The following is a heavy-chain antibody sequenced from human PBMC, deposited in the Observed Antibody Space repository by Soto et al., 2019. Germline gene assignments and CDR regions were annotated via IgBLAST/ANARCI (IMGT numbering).Heavy chain of an antibody. D-gene: IGHD3-10*01. J-gene: IGHJ6*03. CDR3: AKGMTYYYGSGSSQYYYYYMDV. Sequence: EVQLLESGGGLVQPGGSLRLSCAASGFTFSSYAMSWVRQAPGKGLEWVSAISGSGGSTYYADSVKGRFTISRDNSKNTLYLQMNSLRAEDTAVYYCAKGMTYYYGSGSSQYYYYYMDVWGKGPTVTVSS. V-gene: IGHV3-23*01. CDR2: ISGSGGST. CDR1: GFTFSSYA.